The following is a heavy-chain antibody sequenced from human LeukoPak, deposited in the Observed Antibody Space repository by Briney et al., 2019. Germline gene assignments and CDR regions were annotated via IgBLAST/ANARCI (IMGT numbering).Heavy chain of an antibody. V-gene: IGHV3-74*01. CDR1: GFTFSGYW. CDR2: INSDGSTT. Sequence: GGSLRLSCAASGFTFSGYWMHWVRQAPGKGLVWVARINSDGSTTSDADSVKGRFTISRDNAKNTLYLQMNSLRAEDTAVYYCAKARFSGMGGILSWGQGTMVTVSS. D-gene: IGHD3-3*01. J-gene: IGHJ3*01. CDR3: AKARFSGMGGILS.